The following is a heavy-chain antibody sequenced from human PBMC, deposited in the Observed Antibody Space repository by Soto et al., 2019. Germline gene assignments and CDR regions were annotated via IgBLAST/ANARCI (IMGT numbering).Heavy chain of an antibody. CDR3: AKDLGGTTGY. V-gene: IGHV3-23*01. D-gene: IGHD1-1*01. J-gene: IGHJ4*02. CDR1: GFSFSRYC. Sequence: EVQLLESGGGLVQPGGSLRLSCAASGFSFSRYCMSWVRQAPGKWLEWVSTLSISGVSTYYADSVKGRFTISEDNSKNTLYLEMNSLRAEDTAVYYCAKDLGGTTGYWGQGTLVTVSS. CDR2: LSISGVST.